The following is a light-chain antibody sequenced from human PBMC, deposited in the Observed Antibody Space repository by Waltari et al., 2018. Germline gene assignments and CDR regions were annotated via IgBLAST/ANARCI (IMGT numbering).Light chain of an antibody. Sequence: AIQLTQSPSSLSASVGDRVTITCRASQGISSASAWHRQKPGKAPKRLIYDASNLESGVPSRFSGSGSGTDFTLTISSLQPEDFATYHCQQFNSYPLTFGGGTKVEIK. V-gene: IGKV1-13*02. CDR2: DAS. CDR1: QGISSA. CDR3: QQFNSYPLT. J-gene: IGKJ4*01.